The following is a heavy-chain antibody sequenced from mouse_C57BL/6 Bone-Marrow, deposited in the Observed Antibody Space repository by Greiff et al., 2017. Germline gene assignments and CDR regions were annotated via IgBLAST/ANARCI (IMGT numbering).Heavy chain of an antibody. CDR2: IHPNSGST. D-gene: IGHD2-5*01. V-gene: IGHV1-64*01. Sequence: VQLQQPGAELVKPGASVKLSCKASGYTFTSYWMHWVKQRPGQGLEWIGMIHPNSGSTNYNEKFKSKATLTVDKSSSTAYMQLSSLTSEESAVYYCARDYSNYEAMDYWGQGTSVTVSS. CDR1: GYTFTSYW. CDR3: ARDYSNYEAMDY. J-gene: IGHJ4*01.